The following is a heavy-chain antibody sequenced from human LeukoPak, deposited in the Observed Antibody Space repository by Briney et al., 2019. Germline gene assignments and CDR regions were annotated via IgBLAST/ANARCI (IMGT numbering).Heavy chain of an antibody. Sequence: GGSLRLSCAASGFTFSNSWMSWVRQAPGKGLEWVAHINPDGRDTYYVDSVKGRFTISRDNAQNSMYLQMNSLRVEDTTVYYCTSWGDTTAEYFQRWGQGTLVTVSS. J-gene: IGHJ1*01. CDR3: TSWGDTTAEYFQR. CDR2: INPDGRDT. D-gene: IGHD2-21*02. V-gene: IGHV3-7*01. CDR1: GFTFSNSW.